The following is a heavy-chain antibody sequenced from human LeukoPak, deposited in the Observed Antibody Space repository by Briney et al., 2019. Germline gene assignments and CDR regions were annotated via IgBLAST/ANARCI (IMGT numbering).Heavy chain of an antibody. J-gene: IGHJ2*01. D-gene: IGHD6-19*01. Sequence: SETLSLTCTVSGGSIDIDYWSWIRQPPGKGLEWIGYIYYRGGTNYNSSLKSRVTISVDTSNNQFSLKLTSVTAADTAMYYCARGSLYSSGRGWYFDLWGRGTLVTVSS. CDR1: GGSIDIDY. V-gene: IGHV4-59*01. CDR3: ARGSLYSSGRGWYFDL. CDR2: IYYRGGT.